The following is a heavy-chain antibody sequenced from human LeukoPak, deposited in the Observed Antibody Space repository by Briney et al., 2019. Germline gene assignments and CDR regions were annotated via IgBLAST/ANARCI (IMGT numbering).Heavy chain of an antibody. CDR1: GFIFDDYA. J-gene: IGHJ3*02. CDR3: AKDYRGGGDAFDI. D-gene: IGHD3-16*02. V-gene: IGHV3-9*01. Sequence: GGSLRLSCAASGFIFDDYAMHWVRQAPGKGLEWVSGISWNSGSMGYADSVKGRFTISRDNAKNSLYLQMNSLRAEDTALYYCAKDYRGGGDAFDIWGQGTMVTVSS. CDR2: ISWNSGSM.